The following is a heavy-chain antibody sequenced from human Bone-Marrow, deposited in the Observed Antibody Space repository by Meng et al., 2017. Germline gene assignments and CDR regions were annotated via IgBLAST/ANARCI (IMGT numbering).Heavy chain of an antibody. J-gene: IGHJ3*02. V-gene: IGHV3-7*01. CDR2: IKQDGSEK. CDR3: ARDGVSSSWYMGLCAFDI. CDR1: GFTFSSYW. D-gene: IGHD6-13*01. Sequence: GESLKISCAASGFTFSSYWMSWVRQAPGKGLEWVANIKQDGSEKYYVDSVKGRFTISRDNAKNSLHLQMNSLRAEDTAVYYCARDGVSSSWYMGLCAFDIWGQGTMVTVSS.